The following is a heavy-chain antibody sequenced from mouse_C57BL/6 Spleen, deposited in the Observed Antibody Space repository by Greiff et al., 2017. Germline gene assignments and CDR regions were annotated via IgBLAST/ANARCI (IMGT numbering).Heavy chain of an antibody. CDR2: ISSGSSTI. J-gene: IGHJ4*01. V-gene: IGHV5-17*01. CDR1: GFTFSDYG. CDR3: ARREIYYDYEDYAMDY. Sequence: EVNVVESGGGLVKPGGSLKLSCAASGFTFSDYGMHWVRQAPEKGLEWVAYISSGSSTIYYAETVTGRFTISRDNAKNTLFLQMTSLRSEDTAMYYCARREIYYDYEDYAMDYWGQGTSVTVSS. D-gene: IGHD2-4*01.